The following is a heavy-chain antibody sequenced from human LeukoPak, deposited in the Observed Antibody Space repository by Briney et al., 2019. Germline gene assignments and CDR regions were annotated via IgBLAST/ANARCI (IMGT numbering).Heavy chain of an antibody. CDR1: GYSFTSYW. V-gene: IGHV5-51*01. CDR2: IYPGDSDT. D-gene: IGHD6-19*01. J-gene: IGHJ5*02. Sequence: GESLKISCKGSGYSFTSYWIGWVRQMPGKGLEWMGIIYPGDSDTRYSSSFQGQVTISADKSISTAYLQWSSLKASDTAMYYCARRHSGWSTIYGAYNWFDPWGQGTLVTVSS. CDR3: ARRHSGWSTIYGAYNWFDP.